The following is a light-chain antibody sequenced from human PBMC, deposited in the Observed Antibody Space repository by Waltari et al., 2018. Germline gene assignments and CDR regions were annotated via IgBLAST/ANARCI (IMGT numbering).Light chain of an antibody. CDR3: QQYNSYLRT. CDR1: QSISSW. V-gene: IGKV1-5*03. Sequence: DIQMTQSPSTLSASVGDRVTITCRASQSISSWLAWYQQKPGKAPKLLIYKASSLESGVPSRFSGSGSGTEFTHTISSLQPDDFATYYCQQYNSYLRTFGQGTKVEIK. CDR2: KAS. J-gene: IGKJ1*01.